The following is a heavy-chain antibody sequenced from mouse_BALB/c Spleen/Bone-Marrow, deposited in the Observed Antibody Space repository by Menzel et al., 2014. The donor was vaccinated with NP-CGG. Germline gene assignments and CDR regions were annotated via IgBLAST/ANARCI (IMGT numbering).Heavy chain of an antibody. Sequence: EVKLVESGGGLVQPGGSLKLSCAASGFTFNSNTMSWVRQTPEKRLEWVAYITNGGGSTYYLYTVKGRFTISRDSAKNTLYLQMSRLTSRDTAMYYCASPRFPFYAMGSWCLGLSVTLSS. CDR3: ASPRFPFYAMGS. CDR1: GFTFNSNT. V-gene: IGHV5-12-2*01. J-gene: IGHJ4*01. CDR2: ITNGGGST.